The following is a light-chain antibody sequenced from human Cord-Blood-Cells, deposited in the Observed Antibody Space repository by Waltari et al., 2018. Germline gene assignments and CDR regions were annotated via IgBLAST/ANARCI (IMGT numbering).Light chain of an antibody. CDR2: GAS. Sequence: EIVLTQSPVNLSLSPGERATPSCRASQSVSSSYLAWYQQKPGQAPRLLIYGASSRATGIPDRFSGSGSGTDFTLTISRLEPEDFAVYYCQQYGSSLWTFGQGTKVEIK. CDR3: QQYGSSLWT. J-gene: IGKJ1*01. CDR1: QSVSSSY. V-gene: IGKV3-20*01.